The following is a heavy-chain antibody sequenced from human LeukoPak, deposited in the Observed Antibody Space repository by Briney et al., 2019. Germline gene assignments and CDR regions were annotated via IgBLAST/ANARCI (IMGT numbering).Heavy chain of an antibody. CDR1: GFTFSSYS. CDR2: ISSSSSYL. CDR3: ARCPKGRDYGATMAHYYYMDV. J-gene: IGHJ6*03. V-gene: IGHV3-21*01. D-gene: IGHD4/OR15-4a*01. Sequence: GGSLRLSCAASGFTFSSYSMTWVRQAPGKGLEWVSSISSSSSYLYYADSVKGRFTISRDNAKNSLYLQMNSLRAEDTAVYYCARCPKGRDYGATMAHYYYMDVWGKGTTVTVSS.